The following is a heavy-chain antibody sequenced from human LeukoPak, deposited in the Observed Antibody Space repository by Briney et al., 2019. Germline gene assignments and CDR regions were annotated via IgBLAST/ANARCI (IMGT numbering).Heavy chain of an antibody. J-gene: IGHJ5*02. D-gene: IGHD6-6*01. V-gene: IGHV4-59*08. CDR1: CCALRKYY. CDR2: VYYTGSP. CDR3: TRRGGSSSSDWFDP. Sequence: KPSETLSLTCTVSCCALRKYYRSLLPPPPREGPEGIGYVYYTGSPSYNPYLKSRVTISGDTSKNQFSLKLSSVTAADTAVYYCTRRGGSSSSDWFDPWGQGTLVIVSS.